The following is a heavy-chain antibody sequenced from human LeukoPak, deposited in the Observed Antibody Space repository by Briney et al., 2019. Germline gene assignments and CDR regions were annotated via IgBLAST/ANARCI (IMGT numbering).Heavy chain of an antibody. CDR1: GYSFTNYY. CDR3: ARGGFTTMVRGVIITLDAFDI. J-gene: IGHJ3*02. CDR2: INPGGGTT. V-gene: IGHV1-46*01. Sequence: GASVKVSCKASGYSFTNYYLHWVRQAPGQGFEWMGIINPGGGTTTYAQKFQGRVTMTRDTSTSTVYMELSSLRSEDTAVYYCARGGFTTMVRGVIITLDAFDIWGQGTMATVSS. D-gene: IGHD3-10*01.